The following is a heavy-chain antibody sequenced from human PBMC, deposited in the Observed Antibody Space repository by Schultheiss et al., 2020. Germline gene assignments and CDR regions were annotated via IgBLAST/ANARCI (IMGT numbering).Heavy chain of an antibody. Sequence: GESLKISCAASGFTFSSYGMHWVRQAPGKGLEWVAVIWYDGSNKYYADSVKGRFTISRDNSKNTLYLQMNSLRAEDTAVYYCARVFVPQLVHYYYGMDVWGKGTTVTVSS. CDR1: GFTFSSYG. D-gene: IGHD6-13*01. J-gene: IGHJ6*04. CDR3: ARVFVPQLVHYYYGMDV. V-gene: IGHV3-33*08. CDR2: IWYDGSNK.